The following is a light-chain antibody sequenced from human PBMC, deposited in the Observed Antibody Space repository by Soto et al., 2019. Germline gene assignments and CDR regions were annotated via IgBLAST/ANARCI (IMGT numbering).Light chain of an antibody. J-gene: IGKJ2*01. CDR3: QQYHNWPPVYT. CDR2: GAS. CDR1: QSVSTN. Sequence: EIVMTQSPATLSVSPGERATLSCRASQSVSTNVAWYQEKPGQAPRLLIYGASTRATGIPVRFSGSGSGTDFTLTISRLQSEDFAIYYCQQYHNWPPVYTFGQGTKLEIK. V-gene: IGKV3-15*01.